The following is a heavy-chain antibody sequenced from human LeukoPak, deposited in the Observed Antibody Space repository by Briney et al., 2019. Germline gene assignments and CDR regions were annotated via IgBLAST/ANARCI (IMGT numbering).Heavy chain of an antibody. D-gene: IGHD2-21*01. V-gene: IGHV4-34*01. CDR1: GGSFSGYS. J-gene: IGHJ6*02. CDR2: INHSGIN. CDR3: AKKKVDVVGNQYYYYYGLDV. Sequence: SETLSLTCAFNGGSFSGYSLTWIRQPPGKGLEWIGEINHSGINHFNPSLKSRVTISADTSKKQVFLNLSAVTAADTAVYYCAKKKVDVVGNQYYYYYGLDVWGQGTTVTVSS.